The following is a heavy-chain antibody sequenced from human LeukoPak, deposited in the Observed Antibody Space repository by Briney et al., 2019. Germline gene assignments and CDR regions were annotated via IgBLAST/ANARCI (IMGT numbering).Heavy chain of an antibody. CDR1: GGTFSSYA. J-gene: IGHJ6*02. Sequence: SVKVSCRASGGTFSSYAISWVRQAPGQGLEWMGGIIPIFGTANYAQKFQGRVTITADESTSTAYMELSSLRSEDTAVYYCARDSHPSGSYYYYGMDVWGQGTTVTVSS. CDR3: ARDSHPSGSYYYYGMDV. D-gene: IGHD6-25*01. CDR2: IIPIFGTA. V-gene: IGHV1-69*13.